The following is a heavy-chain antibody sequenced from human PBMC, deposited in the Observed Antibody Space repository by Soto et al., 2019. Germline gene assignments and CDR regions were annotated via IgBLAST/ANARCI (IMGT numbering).Heavy chain of an antibody. CDR2: IYHSGST. D-gene: IGHD2-15*01. V-gene: IGHV4-4*02. CDR3: ARHGAYCSGDSCYGNHDAFDI. Sequence: PSETLSLTCAVSSGSISSSNWWSWVRQPPGKGLEWIGEIYHSGSTNYNPSLKSRVTISVDKSNNQFSLKLSSVTAADTAVYYCARHGAYCSGDSCYGNHDAFDIWGQGTMVTVSS. CDR1: SGSISSSNW. J-gene: IGHJ3*02.